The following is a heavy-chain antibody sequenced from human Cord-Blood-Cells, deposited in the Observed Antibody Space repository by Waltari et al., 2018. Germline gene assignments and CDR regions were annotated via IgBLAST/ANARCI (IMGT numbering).Heavy chain of an antibody. CDR3: ARERNWGFGTTDAFDI. D-gene: IGHD7-27*01. CDR1: GYTFTGYY. Sequence: QVQLVQSGAEVKKPGASVKVSCKASGYTFTGYYMHWVRQDPGKGLDWMVCIHPNIGGTNYAQKFQGRVAMSRDTSISTAYRELSRLRSDDTAVYYCARERNWGFGTTDAFDIWGQGTMVTVSS. V-gene: IGHV1-2*02. J-gene: IGHJ3*02. CDR2: IHPNIGGT.